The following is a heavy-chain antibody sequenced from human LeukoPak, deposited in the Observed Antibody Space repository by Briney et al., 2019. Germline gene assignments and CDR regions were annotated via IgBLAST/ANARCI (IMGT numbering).Heavy chain of an antibody. CDR2: IYYSGST. J-gene: IGHJ4*02. D-gene: IGHD6-13*01. CDR1: GASISSYY. Sequence: SEPLSLTCHVSGASISSYYWSWIRRPPGKGLEWIGYIYYSGSTNYKPSLKSRVTISGDTSKNQFSLKLSSVTAADTAVYYCARGVYSSSWPFDYWGQGTLVTVSS. V-gene: IGHV4-59*01. CDR3: ARGVYSSSWPFDY.